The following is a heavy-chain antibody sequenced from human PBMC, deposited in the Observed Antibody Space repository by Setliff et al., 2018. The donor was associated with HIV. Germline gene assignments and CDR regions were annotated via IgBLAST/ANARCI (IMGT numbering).Heavy chain of an antibody. CDR2: INPNSGGT. D-gene: IGHD3-10*01. CDR3: ARNDASGSYYRLDY. Sequence: ASVKVSCKASGYTFTGYYMHWVRQAPGQGLEWMGWINPNSGGTNYAQKFQGRVTMTRDTSISTAYMELSRLRSDDTAVYYCARNDASGSYYRLDYWGQGTLVTVSS. V-gene: IGHV1-2*02. J-gene: IGHJ4*02. CDR1: GYTFTGYY.